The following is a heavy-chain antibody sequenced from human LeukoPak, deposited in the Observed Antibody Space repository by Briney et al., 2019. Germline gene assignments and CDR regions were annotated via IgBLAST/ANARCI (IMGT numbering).Heavy chain of an antibody. CDR2: IYTSGST. J-gene: IGHJ4*02. Sequence: KPSETLSLTCTVSGGSISSYYWSWIRQPAGKGPEWIGRIYTSGSTNYNPSLKSRVTMSVDTSKNQFSLKLSSVTAADTAVYYCARGGYQLVLWDYFDYWGQGTLVTVSS. V-gene: IGHV4-4*07. CDR1: GGSISSYY. CDR3: ARGGYQLVLWDYFDY. D-gene: IGHD2-2*01.